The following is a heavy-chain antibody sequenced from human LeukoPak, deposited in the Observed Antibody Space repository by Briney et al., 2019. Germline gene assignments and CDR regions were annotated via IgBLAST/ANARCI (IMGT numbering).Heavy chain of an antibody. D-gene: IGHD6-13*01. CDR1: GFTFDDYA. CDR3: AKGIAAAVDDAFDI. J-gene: IGHJ3*02. Sequence: GGSLRLSCAASGFTFDDYAMHWVRQAPGKGLEWVSGISWNSGSIGYADSVKGRFTISRDNAKNSLYLQMNSLRAEDTALYYCAKGIAAAVDDAFDIWGQGTMVNVSS. V-gene: IGHV3-9*01. CDR2: ISWNSGSI.